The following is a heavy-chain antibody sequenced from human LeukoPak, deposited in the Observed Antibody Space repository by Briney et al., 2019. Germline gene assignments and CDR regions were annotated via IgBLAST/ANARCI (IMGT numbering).Heavy chain of an antibody. CDR2: IRSSSSTI. V-gene: IGHV3-48*01. D-gene: IGHD3-16*01. J-gene: IGHJ4*02. CDR1: GFSFSIYS. Sequence: GGSLRLSCAASGFSFSIYSMNWVRQAPGKGLEWVSYIRSSSSTIYYADSVKGRFTISRDNSKNTLYLHMNSLRAEDTAVYYCAKMRGIVITLGGVIFDSWGQGTLATVSS. CDR3: AKMRGIVITLGGVIFDS.